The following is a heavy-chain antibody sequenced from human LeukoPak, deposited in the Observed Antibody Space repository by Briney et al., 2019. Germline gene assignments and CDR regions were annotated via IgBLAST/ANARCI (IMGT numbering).Heavy chain of an antibody. CDR2: IYPGDSDT. Sequence: GESLKISCKGSGYSFTSYWIGWVRQMPGKGLEWMGIIYPGDSDTRYSPSFQGQVTISADKSISTAYLQWSSLKASDTAMYYCASHHRPYSSSWYWYFDLWGRGTLVTVSS. CDR1: GYSFTSYW. CDR3: ASHHRPYSSSWYWYFDL. J-gene: IGHJ2*01. D-gene: IGHD6-13*01. V-gene: IGHV5-51*01.